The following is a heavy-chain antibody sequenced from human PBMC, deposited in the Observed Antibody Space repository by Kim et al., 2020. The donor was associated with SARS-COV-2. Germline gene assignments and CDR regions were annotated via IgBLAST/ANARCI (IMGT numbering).Heavy chain of an antibody. D-gene: IGHD6-13*01. Sequence: SETLSLTCSVSGGSVRDHYWTWVRQPAGKGLEWIGRIYASGNMNYSPSLESRITMSVDWYKNQFSLNVTSVTAADTAVYYCAKVRASSNWYSFELDSWGQGTLVTVSS. J-gene: IGHJ4*02. CDR3: AKVRASSNWYSFELDS. CDR1: GGSVRDHY. CDR2: IYASGNM. V-gene: IGHV4-4*07.